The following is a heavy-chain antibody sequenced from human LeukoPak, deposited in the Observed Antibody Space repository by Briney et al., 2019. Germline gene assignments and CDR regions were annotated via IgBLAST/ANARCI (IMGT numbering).Heavy chain of an antibody. Sequence: GGSLRLSCTASGLSFSGQWMNWVRQSPGQGLEWVANIKYDGSEKYYVDSVKGRFTISRDNAKNSLSLQMNSLRAEDTAMYYCARIKYNSNWWEAFDVWGQGTMVTVSS. CDR3: ARIKYNSNWWEAFDV. CDR1: GLSFSGQW. CDR2: IKYDGSEK. J-gene: IGHJ3*01. D-gene: IGHD6-13*01. V-gene: IGHV3-7*01.